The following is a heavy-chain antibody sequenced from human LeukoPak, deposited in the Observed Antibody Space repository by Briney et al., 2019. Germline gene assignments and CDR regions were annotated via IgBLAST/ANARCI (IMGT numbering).Heavy chain of an antibody. V-gene: IGHV1-46*01. J-gene: IGHJ4*02. CDR1: GYTFTSNY. CDR2: IYPRDGST. CDR3: ARDQGGFDY. Sequence: ASVKVSCKASGYTFTSNYIHWVRQAPGQGLEWMGMIYPRDGSTSYAQKFQGRVTVTRDTSTSTVHMELSGLRSEDTAVYYCARDQGGFDYWSQGTLVTVSS.